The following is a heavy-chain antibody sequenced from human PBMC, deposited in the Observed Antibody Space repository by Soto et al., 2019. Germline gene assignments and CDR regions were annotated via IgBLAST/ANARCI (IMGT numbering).Heavy chain of an antibody. CDR2: INSDGSST. V-gene: IGHV3-74*01. CDR1: GFTFSIYW. D-gene: IGHD3-10*01. J-gene: IGHJ6*02. Sequence: GGSLRLSCAASGFTFSIYWMHWVRQAPGKGLVWVSRINSDGSSTSYADSLKGRFTISRDNAKNTSYLQMNSLRAEDTAVYYCAREGYYGSGSYQMAYYYYGMDVWGQGTTVTVSS. CDR3: AREGYYGSGSYQMAYYYYGMDV.